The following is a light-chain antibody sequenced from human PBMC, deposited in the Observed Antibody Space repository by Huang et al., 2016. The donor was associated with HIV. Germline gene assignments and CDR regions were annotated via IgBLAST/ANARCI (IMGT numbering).Light chain of an antibody. CDR1: QGISNS. CDR3: HQSYSIPRT. V-gene: IGKV1-NL1*01. Sequence: DIQMTPSPSSLSASVGDRVIITCRASQGISNSLAWYQQKPWQAPKLLVFAASRLESGVPSRFSGSGSGTDYTLTISSLQPDDFATYYWHQSYSIPRTFGQGTKLDIK. J-gene: IGKJ2*01. CDR2: AAS.